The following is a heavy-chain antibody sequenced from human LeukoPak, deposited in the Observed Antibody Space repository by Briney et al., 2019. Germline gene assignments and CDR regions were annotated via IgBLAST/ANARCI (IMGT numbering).Heavy chain of an antibody. J-gene: IGHJ4*02. D-gene: IGHD2-15*01. V-gene: IGHV4-31*03. CDR1: GGSISSGGYY. CDR2: IYYSGST. CDR3: ARDWGGSGVIDY. Sequence: PSETLSLTCTVSGGSISSGGYYRSWIRQHPGKGLGWIGYIYYSGSTYYNPSLKSRVTISVDTSKNQFSLKLSSVTAADTAVYYCARDWGGSGVIDYWGQGTLVTVSS.